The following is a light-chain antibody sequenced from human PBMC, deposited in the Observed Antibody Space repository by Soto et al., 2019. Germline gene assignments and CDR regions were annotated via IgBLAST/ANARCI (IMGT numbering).Light chain of an antibody. Sequence: QPVLTQPPSVSGAPGQRVTISCTGSSSNIGAGYDVHWYQQLPGTAPKLLIYGNSNRPSGVPDRFSGSKSGTSASLAITGLQAEDEADYYCSSYAGSSNVFGTGTKLTVL. CDR2: GNS. J-gene: IGLJ1*01. CDR3: SSYAGSSNV. V-gene: IGLV1-40*01. CDR1: SSNIGAGYD.